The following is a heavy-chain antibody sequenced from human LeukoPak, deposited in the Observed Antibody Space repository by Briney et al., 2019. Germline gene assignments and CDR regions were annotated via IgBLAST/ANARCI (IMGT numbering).Heavy chain of an antibody. CDR3: AKRPDCSTTNCFRFEY. Sequence: QPGGSLRLSCAASGFTFSTYAMSWVRQAPGQGLEWVSSISGDGGSTYYAESVKGRFTISRDNSKNTLYLQMNSPRAEDTAVYYCAKRPDCSTTNCFRFEYWGQGTLVTVSS. CDR1: GFTFSTYA. V-gene: IGHV3-23*01. J-gene: IGHJ4*02. CDR2: ISGDGGST. D-gene: IGHD2-2*01.